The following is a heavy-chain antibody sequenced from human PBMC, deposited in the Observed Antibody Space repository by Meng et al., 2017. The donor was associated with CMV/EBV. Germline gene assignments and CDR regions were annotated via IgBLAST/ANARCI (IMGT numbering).Heavy chain of an antibody. CDR1: GYTFTGYY. Sequence: QSGAEVKKPWASGKVSCKVYGYTFTGYYMHWVRQAPGQGLEWMGWINPNSGGTNYAQKFQGRVTMTRDTSISTAYMELSRLRSDDTAVYYCARFMSSSWDHYFDYWGQGTLVTVSS. CDR2: INPNSGGT. J-gene: IGHJ4*02. V-gene: IGHV1-2*02. D-gene: IGHD6-13*01. CDR3: ARFMSSSWDHYFDY.